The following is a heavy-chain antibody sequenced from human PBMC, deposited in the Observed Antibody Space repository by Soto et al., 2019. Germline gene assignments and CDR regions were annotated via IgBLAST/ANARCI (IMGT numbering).Heavy chain of an antibody. CDR1: RFTFSDHY. Sequence: EVQLVESGGGLVQPGGSLRLSCAASRFTFSDHYMDWVRQAPGKGLEWVGRTRTKANGYTTEYAASVKGRFTISRDDSKNSLYLQMNSLKTEDTAVYYCARGLHWSGYATDAFDIWGQGTMVTVSS. CDR3: ARGLHWSGYATDAFDI. V-gene: IGHV3-72*01. J-gene: IGHJ3*02. CDR2: TRTKANGYTT. D-gene: IGHD3-3*01.